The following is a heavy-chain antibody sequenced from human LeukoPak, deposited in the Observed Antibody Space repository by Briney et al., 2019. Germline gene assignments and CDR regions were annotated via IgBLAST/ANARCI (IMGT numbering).Heavy chain of an antibody. V-gene: IGHV3-23*01. CDR1: GFTFSSYA. Sequence: GGSLRLSCAASGFTFSSYAMSWVRQAPGKGLEWVSAISGNDGSTYYAHSVKGRFTISRDNSRNTLYLQMNSLRAEDTAIYNCAKTAGGSIYGYIEYWGQGILVTVSS. CDR2: ISGNDGST. CDR3: AKTAGGSIYGYIEY. J-gene: IGHJ4*02. D-gene: IGHD3-16*02.